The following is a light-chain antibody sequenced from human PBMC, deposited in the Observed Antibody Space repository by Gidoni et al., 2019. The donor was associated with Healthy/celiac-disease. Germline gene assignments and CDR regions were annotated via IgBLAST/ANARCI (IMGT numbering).Light chain of an antibody. J-gene: IGKJ1*01. V-gene: IGKV1-5*03. CDR1: QSISSW. CDR2: KAS. CDR3: QQYNSYWT. Sequence: QSPSTLSASVGDRVTITCRASQSISSWMAWYQQKPGKAPKLLIYKASSLESGVPSRFSGSGSGTEFTLTISSLQPDDFATYYCQQYNSYWTFGQGTKVEIK.